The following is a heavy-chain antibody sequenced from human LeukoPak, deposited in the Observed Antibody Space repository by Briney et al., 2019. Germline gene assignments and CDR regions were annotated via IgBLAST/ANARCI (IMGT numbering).Heavy chain of an antibody. Sequence: SVKVSCKASGGTFSSYAISWVRQAPGQGLEWMGGIIPIFGTANYAQKFQGRVTITADESTSTAYMELSSLRSEDTAVYYCARVKPGYCSGGSCYPSQYYYYGMDVWGKGTTVTVSS. CDR2: IIPIFGTA. J-gene: IGHJ6*04. D-gene: IGHD2-15*01. CDR3: ARVKPGYCSGGSCYPSQYYYYGMDV. CDR1: GGTFSSYA. V-gene: IGHV1-69*13.